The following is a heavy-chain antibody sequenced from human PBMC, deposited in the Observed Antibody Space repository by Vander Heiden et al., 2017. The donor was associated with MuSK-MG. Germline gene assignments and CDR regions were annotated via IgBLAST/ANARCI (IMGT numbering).Heavy chain of an antibody. CDR1: GGSIRSYS. CDR3: ARRDSSLWYFDL. D-gene: IGHD2-21*02. J-gene: IGHJ2*01. Sequence: QVQLQESGPGLVKPSETLSLTCTVSGGSIRSYSLSWIRQPPGKGLEWIGYIYYSGSTNYNPALKSRVTISVDTSKNQFSLKLRSVTAADTAVYYCARRDSSLWYFDLWGRGTLVTVSS. CDR2: IYYSGST. V-gene: IGHV4-59*01.